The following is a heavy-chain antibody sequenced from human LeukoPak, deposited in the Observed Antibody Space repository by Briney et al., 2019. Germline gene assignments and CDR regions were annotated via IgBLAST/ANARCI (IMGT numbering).Heavy chain of an antibody. CDR2: ISGSGGST. Sequence: GGSLRLSCAASGFTFSSYAMGWVRQAPGKGLEWVSAISGSGGSTYYADSVKGRFTISRDNSKNTLYLQMNSLRAEDTAVYYCAKDSYYYDSSGYYLPRWFDPWGQGTLVTVSS. CDR1: GFTFSSYA. D-gene: IGHD3-22*01. V-gene: IGHV3-23*01. CDR3: AKDSYYYDSSGYYLPRWFDP. J-gene: IGHJ5*02.